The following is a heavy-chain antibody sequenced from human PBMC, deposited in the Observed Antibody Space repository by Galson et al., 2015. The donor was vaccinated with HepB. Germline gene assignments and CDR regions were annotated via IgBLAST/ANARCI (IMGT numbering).Heavy chain of an antibody. CDR3: ARGGITMIVVAQTPAFDI. CDR2: INAGNGNT. J-gene: IGHJ3*02. D-gene: IGHD3-22*01. V-gene: IGHV1-3*01. Sequence: VKVSCKASGYTFTSYAMHWVRQAPGQRLEWMGWINAGNGNTKYSQKFQGRVTITRDTSASTAYMELSSLRSEDTAVYYCARGGITMIVVAQTPAFDIWGQGTMVTVSS. CDR1: GYTFTSYA.